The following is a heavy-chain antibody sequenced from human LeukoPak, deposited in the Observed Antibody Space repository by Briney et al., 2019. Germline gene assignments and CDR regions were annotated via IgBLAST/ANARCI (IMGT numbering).Heavy chain of an antibody. J-gene: IGHJ4*02. Sequence: SQTLSLTCTVSGGSISIGDYYWSWIRQPPGKGLEWIEYIYYSGSTYYNPSLKSRVTISVDTSKTQFSLKLSSVTAADTAVYYCARGMTQADYWGQGTLVTVSS. CDR1: GGSISIGDYY. CDR3: ARGMTQADY. CDR2: IYYSGST. V-gene: IGHV4-30-4*08.